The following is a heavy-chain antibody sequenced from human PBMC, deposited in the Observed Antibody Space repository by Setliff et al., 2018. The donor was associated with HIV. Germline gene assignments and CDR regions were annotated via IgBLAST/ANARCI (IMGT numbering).Heavy chain of an antibody. CDR1: GYTFTKFD. V-gene: IGHV1-8*01. CDR3: ARTWGAGVTGYWFEP. CDR2: MNPNSGNT. Sequence: ASVKVSCKASGYTFTKFDINWVRQATGQELEWMGWMNPNSGNTGFAPKFQGRVTMTRNTSISTAYMELRSLRSEDTAVYFCARTWGAGVTGYWFEPWGQGTRVTVSS. J-gene: IGHJ5*02. D-gene: IGHD3-9*01.